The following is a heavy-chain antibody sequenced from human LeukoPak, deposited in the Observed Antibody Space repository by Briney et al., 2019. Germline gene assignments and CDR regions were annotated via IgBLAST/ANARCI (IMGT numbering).Heavy chain of an antibody. Sequence: GGSLRLSCAASGFTVGTNSMSWARQSPGKGLEWVSVIYSGGSTYYADSVKGRFTISRDNSKNTVYLQMNSLRVEDTAVYYCARGDGVYVYWGQGTLVTVSS. CDR1: GFTVGTNS. V-gene: IGHV3-53*01. CDR2: IYSGGST. J-gene: IGHJ4*02. D-gene: IGHD5/OR15-5a*01. CDR3: ARGDGVYVY.